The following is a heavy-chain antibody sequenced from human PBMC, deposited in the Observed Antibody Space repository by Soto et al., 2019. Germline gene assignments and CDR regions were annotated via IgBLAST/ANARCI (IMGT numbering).Heavy chain of an antibody. D-gene: IGHD2-21*01. CDR1: GHTFTSYG. Sequence: GASVKVSCKASGHTFTSYGISWVRQAPGQGLEWMGWISAYNGNTNYAQKLQGRVTMTTDTSTSTAYMELRSLRSDDTAVYYCARSIFDVVVLAHGYIDFRGTGTLVTVFS. CDR2: ISAYNGNT. V-gene: IGHV1-18*01. CDR3: ARSIFDVVVLAHGYIDF. J-gene: IGHJ4*02.